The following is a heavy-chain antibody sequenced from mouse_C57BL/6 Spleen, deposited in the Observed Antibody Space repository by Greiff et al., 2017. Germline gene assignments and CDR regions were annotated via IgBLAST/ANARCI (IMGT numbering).Heavy chain of an antibody. Sequence: QVQLQQSGAELVRPGASVTLSCKASGYTFTDYEMHWVKQTPVHGLEWIGAIDPETGGTAYNQKFKGKAILTADKSSSTAYMELRSLTSEDSAVYYCTRDQLAYYFDYWGQGTTLTVSS. CDR1: GYTFTDYE. D-gene: IGHD4-1*02. CDR2: IDPETGGT. V-gene: IGHV1-15*01. CDR3: TRDQLAYYFDY. J-gene: IGHJ2*01.